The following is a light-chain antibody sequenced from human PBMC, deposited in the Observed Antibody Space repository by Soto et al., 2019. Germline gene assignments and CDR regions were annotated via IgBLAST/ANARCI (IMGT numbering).Light chain of an antibody. Sequence: EIVLTQSPGTLSLSPGERATLSCRASQSVSSSYLAWYQQKPGQDPRLLIYGASSRATGIPDRFSGSGSGTDFTLTISRLEPEDFAVYYCQQYGSSPLTCGGGTKVESK. CDR2: GAS. V-gene: IGKV3-20*01. CDR3: QQYGSSPLT. J-gene: IGKJ4*01. CDR1: QSVSSSY.